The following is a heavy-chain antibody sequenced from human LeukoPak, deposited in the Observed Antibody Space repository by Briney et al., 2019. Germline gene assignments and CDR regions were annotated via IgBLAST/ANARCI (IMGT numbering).Heavy chain of an antibody. D-gene: IGHD3-3*01. Sequence: ASVKVSCKVSGYTPTELSMHWVRQAPGQGLEWMGWINPNSGGTNYAQKFQGRVTMTRDTSISTAYMELSRLRSDDTAVYYCARGGTYYDFWSGYSNDAFDIWGQGTMVTVSS. CDR2: INPNSGGT. V-gene: IGHV1-2*02. J-gene: IGHJ3*02. CDR3: ARGGTYYDFWSGYSNDAFDI. CDR1: GYTPTELS.